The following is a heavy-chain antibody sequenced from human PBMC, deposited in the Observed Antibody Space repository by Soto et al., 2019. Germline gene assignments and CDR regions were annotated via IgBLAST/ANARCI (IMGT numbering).Heavy chain of an antibody. J-gene: IGHJ4*02. CDR2: IYPSDSDT. V-gene: IGHV5-51*01. Sequence: PGEAVKISCKGSGYTFAGYWIAWVRPMPGKGLELMGIIYPSDSDTRYRPSFQGQVTISADKSISSAYLQWSSLRASDTAMYYCARGGVSTRTFDYWGQGTPVTVSS. D-gene: IGHD3-3*01. CDR1: GYTFAGYW. CDR3: ARGGVSTRTFDY.